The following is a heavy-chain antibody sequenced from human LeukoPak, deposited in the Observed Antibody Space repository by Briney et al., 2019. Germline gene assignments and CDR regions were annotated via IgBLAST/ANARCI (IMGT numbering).Heavy chain of an antibody. CDR1: GGSISRYY. Sequence: SETLSLTCTVSGGSISRYYWSWIRQPPGKGLEWIGYIYYSGSTNYNPSLKSRVTISVDTSKNQFSLKLSSVTAADTAVYYCASIRLYVDYAYSGYWGQGTLVTVSS. V-gene: IGHV4-59*01. J-gene: IGHJ4*02. D-gene: IGHD4-17*01. CDR2: IYYSGST. CDR3: ASIRLYVDYAYSGY.